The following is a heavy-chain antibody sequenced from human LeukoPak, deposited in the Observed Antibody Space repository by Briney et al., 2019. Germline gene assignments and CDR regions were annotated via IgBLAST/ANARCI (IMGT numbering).Heavy chain of an antibody. Sequence: ASVKVSCKASGYTFNRFGISWVRQTPGQGLEWLGWISAYDGNTNYAQNVQGRVTMTTDTSTSTAYMELRSLRYDDTAVYYCARDKVIATAGTPNWFDPWGQGTLVTVSS. CDR3: ARDKVIATAGTPNWFDP. V-gene: IGHV1-18*01. CDR1: GYTFNRFG. CDR2: ISAYDGNT. D-gene: IGHD6-13*01. J-gene: IGHJ5*02.